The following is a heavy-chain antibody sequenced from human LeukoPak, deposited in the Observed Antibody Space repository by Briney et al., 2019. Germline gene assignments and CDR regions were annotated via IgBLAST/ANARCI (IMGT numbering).Heavy chain of an antibody. V-gene: IGHV2-70*04. CDR3: ARTAMDRFGGLSGSGDWFDP. CDR1: GFSLSTSGMR. D-gene: IGHD3-10*01. CDR2: IDWDDDK. Sequence: ESGPALVKPTQTLTLTCTFSGFSLSTSGMRVSWIRQPPGKALEWLARIDWDDDKFYSTSLKTRLTISKDTSKNQVVLTMTNMDPVDTATYYCARTAMDRFGGLSGSGDWFDPWGQGTLVTVSS. J-gene: IGHJ5*02.